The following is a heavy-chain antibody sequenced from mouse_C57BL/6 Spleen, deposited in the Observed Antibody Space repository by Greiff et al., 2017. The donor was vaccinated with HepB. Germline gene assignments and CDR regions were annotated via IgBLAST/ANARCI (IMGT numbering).Heavy chain of an antibody. CDR2: IYPGSGST. CDR1: GYTFTSYW. J-gene: IGHJ3*01. V-gene: IGHV1-55*01. D-gene: IGHD1-1*01. Sequence: VQLQQSGAELVKPGASVKMSCKASGYTFTSYWITWVKQRPGQGLEWIGDIYPGSGSTNYNEKFKSKATLTVDTSSSTAYMQLSSLTSEDSAVYYCARARLTGSSPFAYWGQGTLVTVSA. CDR3: ARARLTGSSPFAY.